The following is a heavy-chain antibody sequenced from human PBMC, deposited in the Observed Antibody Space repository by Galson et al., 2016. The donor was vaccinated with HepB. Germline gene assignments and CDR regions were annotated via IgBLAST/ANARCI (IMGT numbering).Heavy chain of an antibody. CDR2: INPNSGGT. CDR1: GYTFTDYY. CDR3: ARGIGSFYGVDTDYYFDS. Sequence: SVKVSCKASGYTFTDYYIHWVRQAPGQGLEWMGWINPNSGGTDYAQKFQDWVTLTRDTSISTAYMEQKRLRSDDTAVYFCARGIGSFYGVDTDYYFDSWGQGTLVTVSS. D-gene: IGHD3-3*01. V-gene: IGHV1-2*04. J-gene: IGHJ4*02.